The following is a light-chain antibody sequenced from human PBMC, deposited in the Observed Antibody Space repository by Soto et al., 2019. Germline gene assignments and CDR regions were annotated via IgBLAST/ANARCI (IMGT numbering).Light chain of an antibody. CDR3: QSADSSGTGHVV. V-gene: IGLV3-21*02. CDR2: DDS. J-gene: IGLJ2*01. CDR1: NIGGKS. Sequence: SYELTQPPSVSVAPGQTARITCGGNNIGGKSVHWYQQKPGQAPVLVVYDDSDRPSGIPDRFSGSSSGTTVTLTISGVQAEDEADYYCQSADSSGTGHVVFGGGTQLTVL.